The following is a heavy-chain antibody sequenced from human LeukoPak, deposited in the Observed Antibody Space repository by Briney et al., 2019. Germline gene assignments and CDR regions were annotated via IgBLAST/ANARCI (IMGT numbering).Heavy chain of an antibody. CDR3: ARDRVPNYYDSSGYPLDY. J-gene: IGHJ4*02. D-gene: IGHD3-22*01. CDR1: GYTFTSYG. V-gene: IGHV1-18*01. Sequence: ASVEVSCKASGYTFTSYGISWVRQAPGQGLEWMGWISAYNGNTNYAQKLQGRVTMTTDTSTSTAYMELRSLRSDDTAVYYCARDRVPNYYDSSGYPLDYWGQGTLVTVSS. CDR2: ISAYNGNT.